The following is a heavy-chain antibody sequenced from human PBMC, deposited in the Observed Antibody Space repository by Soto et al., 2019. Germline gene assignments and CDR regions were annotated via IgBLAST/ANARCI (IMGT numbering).Heavy chain of an antibody. D-gene: IGHD5-18*01. J-gene: IGHJ4*02. Sequence: SETLSLTCAVSGYSISSSNWWGWIRQPPGKGLEWIGYIYYSGSAYYNPSLKSRVTMSVDTSKNQFSLKMSSVTAVDTAVYYCARSSPAGYHFDYWGQGTLVTVSS. V-gene: IGHV4-28*01. CDR1: GYSISSSNW. CDR2: IYYSGSA. CDR3: ARSSPAGYHFDY.